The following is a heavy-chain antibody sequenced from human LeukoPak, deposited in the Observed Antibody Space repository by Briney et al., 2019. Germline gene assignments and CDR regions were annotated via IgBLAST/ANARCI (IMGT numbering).Heavy chain of an antibody. Sequence: GASVKVSCKASGYTFTSYGISWVRQAPGQGLEWMGWISAYNGNTNYAQKLQGRVTMTTDTSTSTAYMELRSLRSDDTAVYYCARDPPTYGDYPYYYYGMDVWGQGTTVTVSS. CDR1: GYTFTSYG. CDR2: ISAYNGNT. CDR3: ARDPPTYGDYPYYYYGMDV. J-gene: IGHJ6*02. V-gene: IGHV1-18*01. D-gene: IGHD4-17*01.